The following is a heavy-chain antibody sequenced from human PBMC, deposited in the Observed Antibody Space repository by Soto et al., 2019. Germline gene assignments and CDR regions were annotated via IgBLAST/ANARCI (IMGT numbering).Heavy chain of an antibody. D-gene: IGHD3-22*01. CDR2: IIPIFGTA. Sequence: QVQLVQSGAEVKKPGSSVKVSCKASGGTFSSYAISWVRQAPGQGLEWMGGIIPIFGTANYAQKFQGRVTITAEESTSTDYMELSSLRSEDTAVYYCARAPYYYDSSGYFPYYFDYWGQGTLVTVSS. CDR3: ARAPYYYDSSGYFPYYFDY. CDR1: GGTFSSYA. V-gene: IGHV1-69*01. J-gene: IGHJ4*02.